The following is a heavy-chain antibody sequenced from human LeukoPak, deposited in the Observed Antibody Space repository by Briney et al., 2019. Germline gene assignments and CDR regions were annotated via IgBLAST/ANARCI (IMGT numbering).Heavy chain of an antibody. CDR2: IYYSGST. Sequence: PSETLSLTCTVSGGSISSYYWSWIRQPPGKGLEWIGYIYYSGSTNYNPSLKSRLTISVDTSKNQFSLKPSSVTAADTAVYYCATYGGDSVSYYYHMDVWGTGTTVTVSS. D-gene: IGHD2-21*02. CDR3: ATYGGDSVSYYYHMDV. CDR1: GGSISSYY. J-gene: IGHJ6*04. V-gene: IGHV4-59*01.